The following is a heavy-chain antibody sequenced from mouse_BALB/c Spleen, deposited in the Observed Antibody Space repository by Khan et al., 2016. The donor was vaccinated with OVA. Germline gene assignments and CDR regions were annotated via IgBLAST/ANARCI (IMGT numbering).Heavy chain of an antibody. Sequence: QVQLKESGAELARPGASVKMSCKASGYTFTSYTMHWVKQRPGQGLEWIGYIIPSTVYTNYNQKFKDKATLTADKSSSTDYMQLSRLTSEDSAFDYCARDFHYYGSRESMDNWGQGTSVTVSS. V-gene: IGHV1-4*01. CDR3: ARDFHYYGSRESMDN. J-gene: IGHJ4*01. CDR1: GYTFTSYT. D-gene: IGHD1-1*01. CDR2: IIPSTVYT.